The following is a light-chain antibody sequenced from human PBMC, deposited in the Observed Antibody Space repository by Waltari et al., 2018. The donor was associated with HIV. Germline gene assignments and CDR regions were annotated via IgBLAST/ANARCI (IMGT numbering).Light chain of an antibody. CDR2: NKN. CDR1: SFRTFS. J-gene: IGLJ3*02. CDR3: DSRDSSHYHWV. V-gene: IGLV3-19*01. Sequence: SSELTQDPAVSVALGQTVRITCQGDSFRTFSAGWYKQTPRQAPIFVICNKNLRPAGIPVRISGSISGNTGYLTITGAQAAEEADSDCDSRDSSHYHWVFGGGTSLTVL.